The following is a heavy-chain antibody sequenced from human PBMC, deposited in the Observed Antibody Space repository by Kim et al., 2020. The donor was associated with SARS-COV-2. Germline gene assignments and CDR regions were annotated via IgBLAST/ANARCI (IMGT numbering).Heavy chain of an antibody. J-gene: IGHJ6*02. CDR2: MNPNSGNT. CDR1: GYTFTSYD. D-gene: IGHD6-19*01. CDR3: ATTETGEVHGWYHADV. Sequence: ASVKVSCKASGYTFTSYDINWVRQATGQGLEWMGWMNPNSGNTGYAQKFQGRVTMTRNTSISTAYMELSSLRSEDTAVYYCATTETGEVHGWYHADVWGQGTTVTVSS. V-gene: IGHV1-8*01.